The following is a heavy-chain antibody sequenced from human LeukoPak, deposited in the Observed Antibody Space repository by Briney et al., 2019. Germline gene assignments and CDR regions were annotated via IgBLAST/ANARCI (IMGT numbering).Heavy chain of an antibody. Sequence: PGGSLRLSCAASGFTFSSYEMNWVRQAPGRGLEWVLYVSSGGSTIYYADSVKGRFTISGDNAKDSLYLQMNSLRVEDTAVYYCARGFYYMDVWGKGTTFTVFS. CDR3: ARGFYYMDV. CDR1: GFTFSSYE. V-gene: IGHV3-48*03. CDR2: VSSGGSTI. J-gene: IGHJ6*03.